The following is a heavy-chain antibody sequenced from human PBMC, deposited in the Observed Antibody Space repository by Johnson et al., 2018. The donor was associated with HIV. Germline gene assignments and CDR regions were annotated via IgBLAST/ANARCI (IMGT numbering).Heavy chain of an antibody. Sequence: VQLVESGGVVVQPGGSLRLSCAASGFTFSSYGMHWVRQAPGKGLEWVAVISYDGSNKYYADSVKGRFTISRDNSKNTLYLQMNSLRAEDTAVYYCAKDQGITMIVVVAGAFDIWGQGTMVTVSS. CDR2: ISYDGSNK. V-gene: IGHV3-30*18. D-gene: IGHD3-22*01. CDR3: AKDQGITMIVVVAGAFDI. CDR1: GFTFSSYG. J-gene: IGHJ3*02.